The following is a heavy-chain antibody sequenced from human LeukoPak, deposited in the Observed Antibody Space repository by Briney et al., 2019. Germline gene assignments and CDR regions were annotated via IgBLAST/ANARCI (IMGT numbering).Heavy chain of an antibody. D-gene: IGHD1-14*01. J-gene: IGHJ2*01. Sequence: GGSLRLSCAASGFTFSSYAMSWVRQAPGKGLAWVSTISGGSGSTYCADSVEGRFTISRDNAKNTVHLQMNSLRDDDTAVYYCARANPADFNLWGRGTLVTVSS. V-gene: IGHV3-23*01. CDR1: GFTFSSYA. CDR3: ARANPADFNL. CDR2: ISGGSGST.